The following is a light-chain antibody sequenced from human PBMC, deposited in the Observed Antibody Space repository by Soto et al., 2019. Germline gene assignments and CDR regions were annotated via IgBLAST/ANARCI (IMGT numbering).Light chain of an antibody. CDR3: QRHGISAT. V-gene: IGKV3-20*01. CDR2: DVA. CDR1: RSVSSNY. J-gene: IGKJ1*01. Sequence: EIVLTQSPGTLSLSPGERATLSCRSSRSVSSNYLAWYQQKPGQAPRLLIYDVAIRATGIPDRISVSGSGTAYTHTNSRMEPAEFAVAACQRHGISATFGQGTKVEIK.